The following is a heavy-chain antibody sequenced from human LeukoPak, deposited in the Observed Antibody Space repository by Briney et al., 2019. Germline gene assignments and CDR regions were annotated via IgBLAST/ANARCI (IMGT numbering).Heavy chain of an antibody. CDR3: AKGGLRLYFGQFHY. CDR1: GFTFSSYS. J-gene: IGHJ4*02. D-gene: IGHD3-10*01. CDR2: ISSSSSYI. V-gene: IGHV3-21*04. Sequence: GGSLRLSCAASGFTFSSYSMNWVRQAPGKGLEWVSSISSSSSYIYYADSVKGRFTISRDSAKNSLYLQMNSLRVEDTALYYCAKGGLRLYFGQFHYWGQGTLVTVSS.